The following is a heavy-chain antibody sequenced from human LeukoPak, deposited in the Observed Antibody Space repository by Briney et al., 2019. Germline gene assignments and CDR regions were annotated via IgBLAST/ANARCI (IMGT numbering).Heavy chain of an antibody. V-gene: IGHV3-7*01. D-gene: IGHD3-10*01. Sequence: GGSLRLSCAASGFTSSSYWMSWVRQAPGKGLEWVANIKEDGSEKYNVDSVKGRFTISRDNAKNSLYLQMNSLRAEDTAVYYCARFIRGVTQASYDSGGQGTPVTVYS. J-gene: IGHJ4*02. CDR1: GFTSSSYW. CDR3: ARFIRGVTQASYDS. CDR2: IKEDGSEK.